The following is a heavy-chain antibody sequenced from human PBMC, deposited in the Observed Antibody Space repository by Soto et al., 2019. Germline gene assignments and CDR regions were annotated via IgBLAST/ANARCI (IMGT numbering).Heavy chain of an antibody. CDR3: ARSFGWYAIDY. J-gene: IGHJ4*02. V-gene: IGHV4-4*02. Sequence: QVLLQESGPGLVQPSGTLSLSCAVSGDSISTNYFWGWVRQPPGKGLGWVGDISHSGRVNYNPSLKNRVTISIDKSKNQFSLKLNSVTAADTAVYYCARSFGWYAIDYWGQGTLVIVSS. D-gene: IGHD6-19*01. CDR2: ISHSGRV. CDR1: GDSISTNYF.